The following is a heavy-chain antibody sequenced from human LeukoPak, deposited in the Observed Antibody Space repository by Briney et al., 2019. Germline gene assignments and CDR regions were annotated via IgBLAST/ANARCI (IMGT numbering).Heavy chain of an antibody. J-gene: IGHJ4*02. CDR1: GGSISSGGYS. D-gene: IGHD3-10*01. Sequence: PSQTLSLTCAVSGGSISSGGYSWSWIRQPPGKGLEWIGYIYHSGSTYYNPSLKSRVTISVDRSKNQFSLKLSSVTAADTAVYYCARHGSGSYSLYYFDYWGQGTLVTVSS. CDR3: ARHGSGSYSLYYFDY. V-gene: IGHV4-30-2*01. CDR2: IYHSGST.